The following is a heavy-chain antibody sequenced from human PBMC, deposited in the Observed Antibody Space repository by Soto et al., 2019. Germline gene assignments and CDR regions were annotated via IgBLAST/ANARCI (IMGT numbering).Heavy chain of an antibody. Sequence: PGESLKISCKASGYSFTSYWIAWVRQMPGKGLEWMGSIYPGDGKTSYGPSFQGQVTISVDKSIATAYLQWGSLKASDTAMYYCARHGIGARGPESWGQGTLVTVSS. D-gene: IGHD6-6*01. CDR1: GYSFTSYW. CDR3: ARHGIGARGPES. V-gene: IGHV5-51*01. J-gene: IGHJ5*02. CDR2: IYPGDGKT.